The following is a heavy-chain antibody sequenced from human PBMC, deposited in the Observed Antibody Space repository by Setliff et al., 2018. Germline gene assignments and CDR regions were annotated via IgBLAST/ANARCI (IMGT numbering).Heavy chain of an antibody. V-gene: IGHV4-39*01. D-gene: IGHD3-22*01. CDR2: IHYSGST. CDR1: AGSISSSSYY. Sequence: SETLSLTCTVSAGSISSSSYYWGWIRQPPRKGLEWIATIHYSGSTYYNPSLKSRVTTSVDTSKNQFPLKLSSVTAADTAVYYCARQGRKSDSRGYYYWTDFDYWGQGALVTVSS. J-gene: IGHJ4*02. CDR3: ARQGRKSDSRGYYYWTDFDY.